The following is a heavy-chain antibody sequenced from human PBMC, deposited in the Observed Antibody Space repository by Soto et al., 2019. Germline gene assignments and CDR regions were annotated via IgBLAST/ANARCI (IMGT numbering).Heavy chain of an antibody. D-gene: IGHD2-2*01. CDR1: GFTFSSYS. V-gene: IGHV3-21*01. Sequence: EVQLVESGGGLVKPGGSLRLSCAASGFTFSSYSMNWVRQAPGKGLEWVSSISSSSSYIYYADSVKGRFTISRDNAKNSLYLQMHCLRAEDLAVYYCARKSKVPAASAGGFYYYDYMDVWGKGTTVTVSS. CDR2: ISSSSSYI. CDR3: ARKSKVPAASAGGFYYYDYMDV. J-gene: IGHJ6*03.